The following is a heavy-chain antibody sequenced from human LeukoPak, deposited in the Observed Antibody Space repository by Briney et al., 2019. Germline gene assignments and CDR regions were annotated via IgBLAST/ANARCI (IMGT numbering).Heavy chain of an antibody. CDR3: ARGGGVIYCDSSGYLSALDY. V-gene: IGHV1-2*02. Sequence: ASVKVSCKASGYTFTGYYMHWVRQAPGQGLEWMGWINPNSGGTNYAQKFQGRVTMTRDTSISTAYMELSRLRSDDTAVYYSARGGGVIYCDSSGYLSALDYWGQGTLVTVAS. D-gene: IGHD3-22*01. CDR1: GYTFTGYY. CDR2: INPNSGGT. J-gene: IGHJ4*02.